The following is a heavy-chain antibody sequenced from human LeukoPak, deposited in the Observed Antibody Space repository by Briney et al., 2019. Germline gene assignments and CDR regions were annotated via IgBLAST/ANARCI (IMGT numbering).Heavy chain of an antibody. CDR3: ARGVAEPTIFGRDWIEERNFDY. CDR2: IIPIFGTA. CDR1: GGTFSSYA. D-gene: IGHD3-3*01. V-gene: IGHV1-69*13. Sequence: SVKVSCKASGGTFSSYAISWVRQAPGQGLEWMGGIIPIFGTANYAQKFQGRVTITADESTSTAYMELSSLRSEDTAVYYCARGVAEPTIFGRDWIEERNFDYWGQETLVTVSS. J-gene: IGHJ4*02.